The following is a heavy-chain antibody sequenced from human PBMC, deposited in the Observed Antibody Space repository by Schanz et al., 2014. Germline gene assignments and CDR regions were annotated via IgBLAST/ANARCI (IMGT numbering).Heavy chain of an antibody. V-gene: IGHV1-2*02. J-gene: IGHJ6*02. Sequence: QVQLVQSGAEVKKPGASVKVSCKASGYTLTAYYMHWVRQAPGQGLEWMGWINPDSGGTNYAQKFEGRVTMTRDMSVNTAYMELSRLRSDESAVYYGASDFWSGYSHYYYGLDVWGQGTTVTVSS. D-gene: IGHD3-3*01. CDR2: INPDSGGT. CDR3: ASDFWSGYSHYYYGLDV. CDR1: GYTLTAYY.